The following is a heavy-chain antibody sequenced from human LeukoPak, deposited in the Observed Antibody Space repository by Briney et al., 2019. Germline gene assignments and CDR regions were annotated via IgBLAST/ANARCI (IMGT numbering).Heavy chain of an antibody. Sequence: ASVKVSCKASGYTFTCYYMHWVRQAPGQGLEWMGWINPNSGGTNYAQKFQGRVTMTRDTSISTAYMELSRLRSDGTAVYYCARDPGDYPYYFDYWGQGTLVTVSS. V-gene: IGHV1-2*02. CDR1: GYTFTCYY. CDR3: ARDPGDYPYYFDY. CDR2: INPNSGGT. J-gene: IGHJ4*02. D-gene: IGHD4-17*01.